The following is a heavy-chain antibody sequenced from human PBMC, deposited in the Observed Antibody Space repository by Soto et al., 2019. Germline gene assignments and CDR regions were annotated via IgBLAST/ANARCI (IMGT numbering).Heavy chain of an antibody. D-gene: IGHD3-9*01. CDR2: IHYSGST. Sequence: SETLSLTCTVSGGSISSHYWSWIRQPPGKGLEWIGYIHYSGSTNYNPSLKSRVTISVATSKKQVSLELNSVTAADTAVYFCARHNYDILTGYSTPFDYWGQGRLVTVSS. CDR1: GGSISSHY. J-gene: IGHJ4*02. CDR3: ARHNYDILTGYSTPFDY. V-gene: IGHV4-59*08.